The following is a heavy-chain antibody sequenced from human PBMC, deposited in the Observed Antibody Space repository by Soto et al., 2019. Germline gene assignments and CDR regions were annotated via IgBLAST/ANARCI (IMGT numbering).Heavy chain of an antibody. V-gene: IGHV1-69*02. CDR3: ATSYGSGYRAFDY. D-gene: IGHD3-10*01. J-gene: IGHJ4*02. CDR2: VNPILSMS. CDR1: GDTFSFYT. Sequence: QVQLVQSGAELKKPGSSVKVSCKASGDTFSFYTINWVRQAPGLGLEWMGRVNPILSMSNYAQKFQGRVTMTAANSTTTAYMELRSLISEDTAFYYCATSYGSGYRAFDYWGQGDLVTVSS.